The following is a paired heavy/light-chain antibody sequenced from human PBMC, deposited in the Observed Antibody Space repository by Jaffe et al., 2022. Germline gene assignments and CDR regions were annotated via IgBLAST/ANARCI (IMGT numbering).Heavy chain of an antibody. J-gene: IGHJ4*02. Sequence: QVQLQQWGAGLLKPSETLSLTCAVYGGSFSGYYWSWIRQPPGKGLEWIGEINHSGSTNYNPSLKSRVTISVDTSKNQFSLKLSSVTAADTAVYYCARLLRGITMVRGVTRFDYWGQGTLVTVSS. CDR2: INHSGST. CDR1: GGSFSGYY. CDR3: ARLLRGITMVRGVTRFDY. V-gene: IGHV4-34*01. D-gene: IGHD3-10*01.
Light chain of an antibody. Sequence: DIQLTQSPSFLSASVGDRVTITCRASQGISSYLAWYQQKPGKAPKLLIYAASTLQSGVPSRFSGSGSGTEFTLTISSLQPEDFATYYCQQLNSYPRTFGPGTKVDIK. CDR3: QQLNSYPRT. J-gene: IGKJ3*01. CDR2: AAS. CDR1: QGISSY. V-gene: IGKV1-9*01.